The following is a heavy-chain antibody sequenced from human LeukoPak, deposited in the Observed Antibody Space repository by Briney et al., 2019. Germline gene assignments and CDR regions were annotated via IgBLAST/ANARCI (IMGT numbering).Heavy chain of an antibody. CDR2: ISSSSSTI. V-gene: IGHV3-48*01. Sequence: GGSLRLSCAASGFTFSSYSMNWVRQAPGKGLEWVSYISSSSSTIYYADSVKGRFTISRDNSKNTLYLQMNSLRAEDTAVYYCARDTGSNFDYWGQGTLVTVSS. CDR1: GFTFSSYS. J-gene: IGHJ4*02. D-gene: IGHD3-10*01. CDR3: ARDTGSNFDY.